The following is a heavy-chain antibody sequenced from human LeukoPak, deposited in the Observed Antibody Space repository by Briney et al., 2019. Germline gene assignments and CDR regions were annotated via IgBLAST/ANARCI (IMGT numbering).Heavy chain of an antibody. CDR1: GFTFSRHG. CDR3: AKDDAWLQYND. CDR2: ISPSGDIK. D-gene: IGHD5-24*01. V-gene: IGHV3-23*01. J-gene: IGHJ4*02. Sequence: GGSLRLSCVASGFTFSRHGMNWVRQAPGKGLDWVSGISPSGDIKYYVDSVKGRFTVSRDNSKNTPYLQINSLRDEDTAVYYCAKDDAWLQYNDWGQGTLVTVSS.